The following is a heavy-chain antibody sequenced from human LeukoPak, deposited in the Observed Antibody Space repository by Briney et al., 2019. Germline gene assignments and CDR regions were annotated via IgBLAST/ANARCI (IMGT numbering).Heavy chain of an antibody. CDR1: GGSISSYY. D-gene: IGHD2-2*01. CDR3: AREWWGYCSSTSCYGAYYYYYMDV. V-gene: IGHV4-4*07. Sequence: SETLSLTCTVSGGSISSYYWSWIRQPAGKGLEWIGRIYTSGSTNYNPSLKSRVTMSVDTSKNQFSLKLSSVTAADTAVYYCAREWWGYCSSTSCYGAYYYYYMDVWGKGTTVTVSS. CDR2: IYTSGST. J-gene: IGHJ6*03.